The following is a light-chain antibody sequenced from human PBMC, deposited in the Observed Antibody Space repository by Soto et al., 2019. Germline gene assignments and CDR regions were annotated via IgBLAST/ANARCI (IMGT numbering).Light chain of an antibody. CDR1: QSVSSK. V-gene: IGKV3-15*01. CDR3: QQYNNWPPT. J-gene: IGKJ1*01. CDR2: GAS. Sequence: EIVMTQSPATLSVSPGERATLSCWASQSVSSKLAWYQQKPGQAPRLLIYGASTRDSGIPSRFSGSGSGTEFTLTISSLQSEDFAVYYCQQYNNWPPTFGQGTKVDI.